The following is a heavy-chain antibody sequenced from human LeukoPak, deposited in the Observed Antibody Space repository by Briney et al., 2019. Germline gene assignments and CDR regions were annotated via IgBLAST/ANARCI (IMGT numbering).Heavy chain of an antibody. CDR2: IIPIFGTA. CDR3: AGWLRSKYYYMDV. Sequence: SVKVSCKASGYTFTGYYMQWVRQAPGQGLEWMGGIIPIFGTANYAQKFQGRVTITTDESTSTAYMELSSLRSEDTAVYYCAGWLRSKYYYMDVWGKGTTVTVSS. J-gene: IGHJ6*03. CDR1: GYTFTGYY. D-gene: IGHD5-12*01. V-gene: IGHV1-69*05.